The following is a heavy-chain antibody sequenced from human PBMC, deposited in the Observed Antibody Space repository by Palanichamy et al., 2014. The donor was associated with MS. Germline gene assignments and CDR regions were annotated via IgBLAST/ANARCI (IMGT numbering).Heavy chain of an antibody. J-gene: IGHJ4*02. V-gene: IGHV3-21*01. Sequence: DVQLVASGGGLVKPGGSRETLLCSLWIHFSTYTMNWVRQAPGKGLEWVSSISSDSNYIYYADSVKGRFTISRDNAKNSPYLQMNSLRAEDTAVYYCARGSYGDYEYWGQGTLVTVSS. D-gene: IGHD4-17*01. CDR1: IHFSTYT. CDR3: ARGSYGDYEY. CDR2: ISSDSNYI.